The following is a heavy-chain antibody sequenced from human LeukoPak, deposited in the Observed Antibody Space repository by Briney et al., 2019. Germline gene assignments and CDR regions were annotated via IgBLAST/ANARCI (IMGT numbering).Heavy chain of an antibody. Sequence: GGSLRLSCAASGFTFSSYAMSWVRQAPGKGLEWVSAISGSGANTYYADSVKGHFTISRDNSKNTLYLQMNSLRAEDTAVYYCHVYCGGDCYSGGWFDPWGQGTLVTVSS. D-gene: IGHD2-21*01. J-gene: IGHJ5*02. CDR3: HVYCGGDCYSGGWFDP. CDR2: ISGSGANT. V-gene: IGHV3-23*01. CDR1: GFTFSSYA.